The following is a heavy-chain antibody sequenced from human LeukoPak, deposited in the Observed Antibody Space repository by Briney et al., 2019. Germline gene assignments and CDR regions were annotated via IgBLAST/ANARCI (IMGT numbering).Heavy chain of an antibody. CDR1: GGTFSSYA. CDR3: ASEEAAAALPFDY. Sequence: ASVKVSCKASGGTFSSYAISWVRQAPGQGHELMGRIIPIFGTANSSQKFQSRVTITTDESTSTAYMELSSVRSEDTAVYYCASEEAAAALPFDYWGQGTLVTVSS. V-gene: IGHV1-69*05. J-gene: IGHJ4*02. CDR2: IIPIFGTA. D-gene: IGHD6-13*01.